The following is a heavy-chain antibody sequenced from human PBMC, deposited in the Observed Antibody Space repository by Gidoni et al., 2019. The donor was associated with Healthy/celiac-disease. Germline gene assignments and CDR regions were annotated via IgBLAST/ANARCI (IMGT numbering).Heavy chain of an antibody. V-gene: IGHV3-21*01. CDR1: GFTFSSYS. J-gene: IGHJ4*02. D-gene: IGHD3-22*01. CDR2: ISSSSSYI. Sequence: EVQLVESGGGLVKPGGSLRLSCAASGFTFSSYSMNWVRQAPGKGLEWVSSISSSSSYIYYADSVKGRFTISRDNAKNSLYLQMNSLRAEDTAVYYCARDPLVVELPFDYWGQGTLVTVSS. CDR3: ARDPLVVELPFDY.